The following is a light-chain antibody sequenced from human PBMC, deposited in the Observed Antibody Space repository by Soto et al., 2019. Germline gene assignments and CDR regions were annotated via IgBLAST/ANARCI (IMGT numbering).Light chain of an antibody. J-gene: IGKJ5*01. CDR1: QSVRKN. Sequence: EVMMTQSPATLSVSPGDTATLSCRASQSVRKNLAWYQQKPGQAPRLLIYYASTRATDVPARFSGSGSGTEFTLTISSLQSEDFALYYCQQYNNWPPITFGQGKRLEIK. V-gene: IGKV3-15*01. CDR2: YAS. CDR3: QQYNNWPPIT.